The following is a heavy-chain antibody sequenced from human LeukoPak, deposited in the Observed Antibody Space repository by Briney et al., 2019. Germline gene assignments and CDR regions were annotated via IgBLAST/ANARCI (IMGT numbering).Heavy chain of an antibody. J-gene: IGHJ5*01. CDR1: GFTFSTYA. CDR2: ITSSGGST. V-gene: IGHV3-23*01. CDR3: ARGGGYRSLPNCRGIGNRFDS. D-gene: IGHD2-15*01. Sequence: GGSLRLSCAASGFTFSTYAMSWVRQAPGKGLEWVSIITSSGGSTNYADSVKGRFTISRDNSKNTLYLQMNSLGAEDTAVYFCARGGGYRSLPNCRGIGNRFDSWGQGTLVTVSS.